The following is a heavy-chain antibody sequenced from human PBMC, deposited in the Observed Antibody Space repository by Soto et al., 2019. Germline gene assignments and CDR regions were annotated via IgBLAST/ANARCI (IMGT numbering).Heavy chain of an antibody. CDR2: ISWDSGSI. CDR1: GFTFDDYA. CDR3: AKAWDTAMVSYYYGMDV. J-gene: IGHJ6*02. D-gene: IGHD5-18*01. V-gene: IGHV3-9*01. Sequence: GGSLRLSCAASGFTFDDYAMHWVRQAPGKGLEWVSGISWDSGSIGDADSVKGRFTISRDNAKNTLYLQMNSLRAEDTAVYYCAKAWDTAMVSYYYGMDVWGQGTTVTVSS.